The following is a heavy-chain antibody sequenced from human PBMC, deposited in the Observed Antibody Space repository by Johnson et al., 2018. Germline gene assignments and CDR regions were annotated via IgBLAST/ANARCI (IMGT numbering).Heavy chain of an antibody. D-gene: IGHD6-19*01. CDR1: GYTFTSYD. V-gene: IGHV1-8*01. CDR3: ARGGSGWYGNYYYYMDV. Sequence: QVQLVESGAEVKKPGASXKVSCKASGYTFTSYDINWVRQATGQGLEWMGWMNPNSGNTGYAQKFQGRVTMTRNTSISTAYMELSSLRSEDTGMYYCARGGSGWYGNYYYYMDVWGKGTTVTVSS. CDR2: MNPNSGNT. J-gene: IGHJ6*03.